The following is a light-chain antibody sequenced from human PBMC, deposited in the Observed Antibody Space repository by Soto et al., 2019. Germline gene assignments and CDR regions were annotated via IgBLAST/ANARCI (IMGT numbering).Light chain of an antibody. V-gene: IGLV2-14*02. J-gene: IGLJ1*01. CDR2: EGS. Sequence: QSALTQPASVSGSPGQSITISCTGTSSDVGSYNLVSWYQHHPGKAPKLLIFEGSKRPSGVSNRFSGSKSGNTASLTISGLQAEDEADYYCSSYTSSSTPYVFGTGTKVTVL. CDR1: SSDVGSYNL. CDR3: SSYTSSSTPYV.